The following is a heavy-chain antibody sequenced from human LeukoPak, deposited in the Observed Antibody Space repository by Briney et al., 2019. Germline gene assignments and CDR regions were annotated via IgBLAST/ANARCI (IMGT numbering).Heavy chain of an antibody. CDR2: IRSKAYGGTT. CDR1: GFTFGDYA. Sequence: PGGSLRLSCTASGFTFGDYAMSWVRQAPGKGLEWVGFIRSKAYGGTTEYAASVKSRFTISRDDSKSIAYLQMNSLKTEDTAVYYCTSGEDSIVGATHYWGQGTLVTVSS. D-gene: IGHD1-26*01. J-gene: IGHJ4*02. CDR3: TSGEDSIVGATHY. V-gene: IGHV3-49*04.